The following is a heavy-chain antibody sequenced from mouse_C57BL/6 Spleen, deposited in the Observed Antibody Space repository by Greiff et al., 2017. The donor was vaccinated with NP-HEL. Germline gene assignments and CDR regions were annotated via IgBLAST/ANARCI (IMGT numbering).Heavy chain of an antibody. J-gene: IGHJ3*01. CDR1: GFTFSDYY. D-gene: IGHD1-1*01. CDR3: TRDRGYGSSYLDC. V-gene: IGHV5-16*01. Sequence: EVQRVESEGGLVQPGSSMKLSCTASGFTFSDYYMAWVRQGPEKGLEWVANINDDGSSTYYLDSLKSRFIISKDNAKNIQYLQMSSLTSEDTATYYCTRDRGYGSSYLDCWGQGTLVTVSA. CDR2: INDDGSST.